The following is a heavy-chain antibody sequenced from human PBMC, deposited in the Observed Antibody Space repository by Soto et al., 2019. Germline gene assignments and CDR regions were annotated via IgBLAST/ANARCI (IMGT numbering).Heavy chain of an antibody. D-gene: IGHD3-22*01. CDR1: GYMFSNYG. Sequence: GASVKVSCKASGYMFSNYGMHWVRQAPGQRLEWMGWINAGNGNIKYLQKFQGRVTITRDTSASTAYMELSSLRSEDTAVYYCARGDSSGYSAFDMWGQGTMVTVS. J-gene: IGHJ3*02. CDR2: INAGNGNI. V-gene: IGHV1-3*01. CDR3: ARGDSSGYSAFDM.